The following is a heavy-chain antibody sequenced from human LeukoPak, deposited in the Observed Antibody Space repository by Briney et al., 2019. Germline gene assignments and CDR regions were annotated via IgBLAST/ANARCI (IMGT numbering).Heavy chain of an antibody. D-gene: IGHD5-24*01. CDR1: GFTFSNYG. Sequence: GGSLRLSCAASGFTFSNYGMHWVRQAPGKGLEWVSFIRYDGSNKNYVDSVKGRFTIPRDNSKNTVDLEMNSLRAEDTAVYYCAKGVSRDGYNYFDYWGQGTLVTVSS. J-gene: IGHJ4*02. V-gene: IGHV3-30*02. CDR3: AKGVSRDGYNYFDY. CDR2: IRYDGSNK.